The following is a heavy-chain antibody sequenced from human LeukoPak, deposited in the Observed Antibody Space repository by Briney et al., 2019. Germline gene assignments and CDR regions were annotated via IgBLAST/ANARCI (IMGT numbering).Heavy chain of an antibody. CDR2: VGAGGGST. Sequence: PGGSLRLSCAVSGFTFRNYAMNRVRQAPGKGLEWVSAVGAGGGSTYYADSVKGRFTISRDNSKNTLSLEMNSLRADDTAVYYCAKGTTDYGSGYGMDVWGKGTTVTVSS. CDR3: AKGTTDYGSGYGMDV. CDR1: GFTFRNYA. D-gene: IGHD3-10*01. V-gene: IGHV3-23*01. J-gene: IGHJ6*04.